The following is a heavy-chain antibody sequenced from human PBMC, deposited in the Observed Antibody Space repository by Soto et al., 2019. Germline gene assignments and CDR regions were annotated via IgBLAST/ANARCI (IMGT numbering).Heavy chain of an antibody. J-gene: IGHJ6*03. CDR3: ARDTASGYDYYNYYYMDV. CDR1: GDSVSSNSAA. CDR2: TYYRSKWYN. D-gene: IGHD5-12*01. V-gene: IGHV6-1*01. Sequence: SQTLSLTCAISGDSVSSNSAAWNWIRQSPSRGLEWLGRTYYRSKWYNDYAVSVKSRITINPDTSKNQFSLQLNSVTPEDTAVYYCARDTASGYDYYNYYYMDVWGKGTTVTVSS.